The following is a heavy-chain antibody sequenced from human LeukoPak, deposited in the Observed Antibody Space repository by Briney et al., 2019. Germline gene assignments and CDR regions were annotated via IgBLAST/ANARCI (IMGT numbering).Heavy chain of an antibody. CDR3: ASLIGWRPTGDYMDV. V-gene: IGHV5-51*01. CDR1: GYSFTSYW. CDR2: IYPGDSDT. J-gene: IGHJ6*03. D-gene: IGHD1-14*01. Sequence: GESLKISCKGSGYSFTSYWIGWVRQMPGKGLEWMGIIYPGDSDTRYSPSFQGQVTISADKSISTAYLQWSSLKASDTAMYYCASLIGWRPTGDYMDVWGKGTTVTVSS.